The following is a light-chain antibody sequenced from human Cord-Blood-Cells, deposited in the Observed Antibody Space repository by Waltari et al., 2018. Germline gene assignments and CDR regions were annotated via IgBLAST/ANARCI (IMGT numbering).Light chain of an antibody. J-gene: IGLJ3*02. Sequence: SYVLTQPPSVPVSPGQTASITCSGDKLGDKYACWYQQKPGQSPVLVIYQDSKRPSGIPERFSGSNSGNTATLTISGTQAMDEADYYCQAWDSSTWVFGGGTKLTVL. V-gene: IGLV3-1*01. CDR2: QDS. CDR3: QAWDSSTWV. CDR1: KLGDKY.